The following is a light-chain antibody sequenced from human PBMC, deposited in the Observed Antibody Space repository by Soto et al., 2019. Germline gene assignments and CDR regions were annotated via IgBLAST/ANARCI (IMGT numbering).Light chain of an antibody. Sequence: DIVMTQSPLSLPVTPGEPASISCRSSQSLLHSNGYNYLDWYLQKPGQSPQLLIYLGSNRASGGPDRFSGSGSGTDVTLKISRVEAADVGVYYCMQALQTPRTFGQGTKVEIK. CDR1: QSLLHSNGYNY. CDR2: LGS. CDR3: MQALQTPRT. J-gene: IGKJ1*01. V-gene: IGKV2-28*01.